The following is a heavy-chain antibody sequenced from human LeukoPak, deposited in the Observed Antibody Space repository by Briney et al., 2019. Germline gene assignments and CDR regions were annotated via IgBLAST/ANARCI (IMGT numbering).Heavy chain of an antibody. D-gene: IGHD3-10*01. V-gene: IGHV3-74*01. CDR1: GFTFSGYW. Sequence: GGSLRLSCAASGFTFSGYWMHWVRQAPGKGLVWVSRINQDGSNSNYADSVKGRFTISRNNADNTLYLQMNSLRAEETAVYFRGRIDGTYDSGSYPDYWRQRTLVTVSS. CDR2: INQDGSNS. CDR3: GRIDGTYDSGSYPDY. J-gene: IGHJ4*02.